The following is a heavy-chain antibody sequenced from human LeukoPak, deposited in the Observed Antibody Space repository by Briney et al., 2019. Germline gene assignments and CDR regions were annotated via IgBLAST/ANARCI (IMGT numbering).Heavy chain of an antibody. V-gene: IGHV3-30-3*01. CDR2: ISYDGSNK. D-gene: IGHD2-15*01. Sequence: GGSLRLSCAASGFTFSSYAMHWVRQAPGKGLEWVAVISYDGSNKYYADSVKGRFTISRDNSKNTLYLQMNSLRAEDTAVYYCARDDIVVVVAATSPDDYYGMDVWGQGTTVTVSS. CDR3: ARDDIVVVVAATSPDDYYGMDV. CDR1: GFTFSSYA. J-gene: IGHJ6*02.